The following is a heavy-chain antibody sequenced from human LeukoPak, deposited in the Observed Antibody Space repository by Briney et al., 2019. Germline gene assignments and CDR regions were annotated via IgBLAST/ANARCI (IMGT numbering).Heavy chain of an antibody. J-gene: IGHJ4*02. D-gene: IGHD6-19*01. Sequence: GGSLRLSCAASGFTFSSYGMHWVRQAPGKGLEWVAVIWYDGSNKYYADSVKGRLTISRDNSKNTLYLQMNSLRAEDTAVYYCARGGGYDLSIAVAPAWGQGTLVTVSS. CDR2: IWYDGSNK. CDR1: GFTFSSYG. CDR3: ARGGGYDLSIAVAPA. V-gene: IGHV3-33*01.